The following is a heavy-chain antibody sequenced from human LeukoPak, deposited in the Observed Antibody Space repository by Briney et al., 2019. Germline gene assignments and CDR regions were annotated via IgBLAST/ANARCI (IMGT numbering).Heavy chain of an antibody. CDR3: ARARGSYAFDI. J-gene: IGHJ3*02. CDR1: KFTFSDSY. D-gene: IGHD3-10*01. CDR2: ISNSGTNM. Sequence: PGGSLRLASAASKFTFSDSYMGWMRQAPGKGREWVSYISNSGTNMYYADSVKGRFTISRDNAKNSLYLQMNSLRAEDTAVYYCARARGSYAFDIWGQGTMVTVSS. V-gene: IGHV3-11*04.